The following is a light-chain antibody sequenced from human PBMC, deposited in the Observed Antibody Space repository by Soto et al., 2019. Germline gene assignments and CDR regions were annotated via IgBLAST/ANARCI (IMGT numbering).Light chain of an antibody. Sequence: IVWTQTPATLSFSPCERATLSFISIQSVCSFLAWYQQKPGQAPRLLIYDTSIRATGIPARFSGSGSGTDFTLTISSLEPEDFAVYYCQQRNSWPPTFTFGQGTRLEI. CDR3: QQRNSWPPTFT. V-gene: IGKV3-11*01. J-gene: IGKJ5*01. CDR2: DTS. CDR1: QSVCSF.